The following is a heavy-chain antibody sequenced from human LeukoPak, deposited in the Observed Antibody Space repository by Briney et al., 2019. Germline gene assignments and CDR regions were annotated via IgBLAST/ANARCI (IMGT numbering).Heavy chain of an antibody. V-gene: IGHV4-59*11. Sequence: SETLSLTCTVSGGSISSHYWSWIRQPPGKGLEWIGYIYYSGSTNYNPSLKSRVTISVDTSKNQFSLKLSSVTAADTAVYYCASLYGGNFRGYYYYMDVWGEGTTVTVSS. CDR3: ASLYGGNFRGYYYYMDV. CDR1: GGSISSHY. D-gene: IGHD4-23*01. J-gene: IGHJ6*03. CDR2: IYYSGST.